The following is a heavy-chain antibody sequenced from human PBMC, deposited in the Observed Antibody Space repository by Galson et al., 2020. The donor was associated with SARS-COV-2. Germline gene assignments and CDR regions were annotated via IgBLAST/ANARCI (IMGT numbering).Heavy chain of an antibody. CDR1: GFSLSTSGVG. CDR2: IYWNDDK. D-gene: IGHD3-3*01. V-gene: IGHV2-5*01. CDR3: THTNIPNLITVFGMVKIGPYYFDY. Sequence: ESGPTLVKPTQTLTLTCTFSGFSLSTSGVGVGWIRQPPGKALEWLALIYWNDDKRYSPSLTSRLTITKDTSKSQVVLTMTNIDPVDTATYYRTHTNIPNLITVFGMVKIGPYYFDYWGQGTLVTVSS. J-gene: IGHJ4*02.